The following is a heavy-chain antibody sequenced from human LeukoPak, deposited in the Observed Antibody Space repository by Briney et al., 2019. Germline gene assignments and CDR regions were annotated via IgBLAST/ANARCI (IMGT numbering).Heavy chain of an antibody. CDR2: INPNSGDT. Sequence: GASVKVSCKASGYTFTGYYMHWVRQAPGQGLEWMGWINPNSGDTKYAQKFQGRVTMTRDTSISTAYMELSRLRSDDTALYYCATQRGSYLWGTDFDYWGQGTLVTVS. V-gene: IGHV1-2*02. J-gene: IGHJ4*02. CDR3: ATQRGSYLWGTDFDY. CDR1: GYTFTGYY. D-gene: IGHD3-16*01.